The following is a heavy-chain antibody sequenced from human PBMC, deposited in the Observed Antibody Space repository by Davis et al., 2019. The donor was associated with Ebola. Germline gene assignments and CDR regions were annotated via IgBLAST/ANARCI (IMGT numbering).Heavy chain of an antibody. V-gene: IGHV3-53*01. D-gene: IGHD4-17*01. J-gene: IGHJ1*01. Sequence: GSLRLSCAASGFTVSSNYMSWVRQAPGKGLEWVSVIYSGGSTYYADSVKGRFTISRDNSKNTLYLQMNSLRAEDTAVYYCAKLRRTTVTSFPLQHWGQGTLVTVSS. CDR3: AKLRRTTVTSFPLQH. CDR2: IYSGGST. CDR1: GFTVSSNY.